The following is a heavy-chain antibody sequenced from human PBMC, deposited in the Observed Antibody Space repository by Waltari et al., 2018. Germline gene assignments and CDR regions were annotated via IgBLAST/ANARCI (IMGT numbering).Heavy chain of an antibody. D-gene: IGHD5-12*01. CDR2: MNPNSGNT. J-gene: IGHJ4*02. CDR3: ARAPAGKMATIRDYYFDY. V-gene: IGHV1-8*03. Sequence: QVQLVQSGAEVKKPGASVKVSCKASGYTFTSYDINWVRQATGQGLEWMGWMNPNSGNTGYAQKFQGRVTITRNTSRSTAYMELSSLRSEDTAVYYCARAPAGKMATIRDYYFDYWGQGTLVTVSS. CDR1: GYTFTSYD.